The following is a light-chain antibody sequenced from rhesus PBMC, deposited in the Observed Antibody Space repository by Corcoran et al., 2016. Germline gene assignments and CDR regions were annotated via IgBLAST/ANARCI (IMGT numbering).Light chain of an antibody. CDR1: QGISTY. V-gene: IGKV1-43*02. CDR3: LQYNGDPWT. CDR2: KAS. Sequence: DIQMTQSPSSLSASVGDRVTITCRASQGISTYLNWYQQKQGKAPKRLIYKASSLESGVPSRFSGGGSGTGFTLTIRGLQPEDFATYYCLQYNGDPWTFGQGTKVELK. J-gene: IGKJ1*01.